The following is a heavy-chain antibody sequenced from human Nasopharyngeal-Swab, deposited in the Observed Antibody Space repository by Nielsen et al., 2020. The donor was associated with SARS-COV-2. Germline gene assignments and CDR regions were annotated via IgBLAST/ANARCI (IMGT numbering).Heavy chain of an antibody. D-gene: IGHD3-10*01. CDR3: ARDKRHHRSHYHYYYYMDV. J-gene: IGHJ6*03. CDR2: IIPILGIA. V-gene: IGHV1-69*10. Sequence: SVKVSCKASGGTFSSYAISWVRQAPAQGLEWMGGIIPILGIANYAQKFQGRVTITADKSTSTAYMGLSSLGSEDTAVYYCARDKRHHRSHYHYYYYMDVWGKGTTVTVSS. CDR1: GGTFSSYA.